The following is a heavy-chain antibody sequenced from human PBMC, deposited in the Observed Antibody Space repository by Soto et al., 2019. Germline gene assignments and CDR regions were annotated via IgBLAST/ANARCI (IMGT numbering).Heavy chain of an antibody. CDR1: GXTLTNYA. V-gene: IGHV3-23*01. CDR2: ISGSGETT. Sequence: LRLSCAASGXTLTNYAMTWVRQAPGRGLEWVSSISGSGETTYYADSVKGRFTISRDNSKNTLYLQMNSLRAEDTAVYYCAKVKTWTYLDFWGQGTLVTVSS. CDR3: AKVKTWTYLDF. D-gene: IGHD5-12*01. J-gene: IGHJ4*02.